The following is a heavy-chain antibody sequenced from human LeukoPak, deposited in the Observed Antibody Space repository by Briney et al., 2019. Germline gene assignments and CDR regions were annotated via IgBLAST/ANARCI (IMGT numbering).Heavy chain of an antibody. CDR1: GYTFTRYY. Sequence: ASVKVSCKASGYTFTRYYMHWVRQAPGQGLEWMGWINPNSGGTNYAQKFQGRVTMTRDTSISTAYMELSRLRSDDTAVYYCARTHRKIVVVPAARVSWFDPWGQGTLVTVSS. V-gene: IGHV1-2*02. D-gene: IGHD2-2*01. CDR3: ARTHRKIVVVPAARVSWFDP. CDR2: INPNSGGT. J-gene: IGHJ5*02.